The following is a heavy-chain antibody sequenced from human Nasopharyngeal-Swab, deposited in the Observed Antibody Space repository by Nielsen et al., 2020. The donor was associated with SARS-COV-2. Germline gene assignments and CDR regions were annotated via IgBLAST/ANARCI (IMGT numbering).Heavy chain of an antibody. CDR3: ARDYYDNYDSDY. CDR1: GYTFTDYY. CDR2: INPYSGDT. D-gene: IGHD3-22*01. V-gene: IGHV1-2*02. Sequence: ASVKVSCKTSGYTFTDYYIHWVRQVPGQGLEWVGCINPYSGDTKSAQKFQGRVTVTRDRSRSTAYIELSRLRSDDTAVYYCARDYYDNYDSDYWGQGTLVTVSS. J-gene: IGHJ4*02.